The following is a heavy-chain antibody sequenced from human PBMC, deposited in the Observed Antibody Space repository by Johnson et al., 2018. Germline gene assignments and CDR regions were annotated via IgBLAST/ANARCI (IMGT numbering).Heavy chain of an antibody. D-gene: IGHD3-10*01. J-gene: IGHJ6*02. CDR2: IWYDGSNK. V-gene: IGHV3-33*01. CDR3: ARDSSYGSGSYYYGMDV. CDR1: GFTFSSYG. Sequence: VQLVESGGGVVQPGRSLRLSCAASGFTFSSYGMHWVRQAPGTGLEWVAVIWYDGSNKYYADSVKGRFTISRDNSKNTQNLQMKSLRAEDTAVYYWARDSSYGSGSYYYGMDVWGQGTTVTVSS.